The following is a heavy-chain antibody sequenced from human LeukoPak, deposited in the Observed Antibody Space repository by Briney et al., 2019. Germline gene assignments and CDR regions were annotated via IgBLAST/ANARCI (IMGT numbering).Heavy chain of an antibody. D-gene: IGHD6-6*01. Sequence: SETLSLTCAVSGGSISSYYWSWIRQPPGKGLEWIGYIRDSGSTNYNPSLKSRVTISVDTSKNQFSLKLSSVTAADTAVYYCARQSQQLVPFDYWGQGTLVTVSS. CDR1: GGSISSYY. V-gene: IGHV4-59*08. J-gene: IGHJ4*02. CDR3: ARQSQQLVPFDY. CDR2: IRDSGST.